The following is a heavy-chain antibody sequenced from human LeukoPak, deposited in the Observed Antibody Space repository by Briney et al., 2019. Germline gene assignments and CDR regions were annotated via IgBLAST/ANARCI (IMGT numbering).Heavy chain of an antibody. CDR1: GFTFSSYG. D-gene: IGHD6-19*01. CDR3: AKDAFSSGWELFDY. V-gene: IGHV3-30*18. CDR2: ISCDGSDK. J-gene: IGHJ4*02. Sequence: GGSLRLSCAASGFTFSSYGMHWVRQAPGKGLEWVAVISCDGSDKYYADSVKGRFTISRDNSKNTLYLQMNSLRAEDTAVYSCAKDAFSSGWELFDYWGQGTLVTVSS.